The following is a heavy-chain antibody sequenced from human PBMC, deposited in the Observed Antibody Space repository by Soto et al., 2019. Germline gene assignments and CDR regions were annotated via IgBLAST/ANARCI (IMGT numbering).Heavy chain of an antibody. V-gene: IGHV4-31*11. J-gene: IGHJ5*02. CDR2: IYYTGKT. CDR3: ARDGSTSGYWFDP. CDR1: GDSLKIGGYY. Sequence: TLSLTCAVSGDSLKIGGYYWTWIRQHPGKGLEWMGYIYYTGKTYYNPSLESRLTMSVDTSKNQFSLKLSSVTAADTGVYYCARDGSTSGYWFDPWGPGNLVTVSS. D-gene: IGHD2-2*01.